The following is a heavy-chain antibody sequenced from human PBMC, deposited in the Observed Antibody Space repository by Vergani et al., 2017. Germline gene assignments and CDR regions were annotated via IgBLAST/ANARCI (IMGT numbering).Heavy chain of an antibody. CDR2: INPSGGST. V-gene: IGHV1-46*01. Sequence: QVQLVQSGAEVKKPGASVKVSCKASGYTFTSYYMHWVRQAPGQGLEWMGMINPSGGSTSYAQKFQGRVTMTRDTSTSTVYMELSRLRSDDTAVYYCARGGYGYCSSTSCYGAWFDPGGQGTLVTVSS. J-gene: IGHJ5*02. CDR1: GYTFTSYY. D-gene: IGHD2-2*01. CDR3: ARGGYGYCSSTSCYGAWFDP.